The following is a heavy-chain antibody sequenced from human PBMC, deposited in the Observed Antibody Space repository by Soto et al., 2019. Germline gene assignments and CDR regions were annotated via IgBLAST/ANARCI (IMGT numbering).Heavy chain of an antibody. J-gene: IGHJ6*02. Sequence: GGSLRLSCSVSGFTFSNNAMTWVRQPPGRGLEWVSAISGSGGSTYYADSVKGRFTISRDNSKNTLYLQMNSLRAEDTAVYYCAKDHGGWGFYYYGMDVWGQGTTVTVSS. V-gene: IGHV3-23*01. D-gene: IGHD3-16*01. CDR2: ISGSGGST. CDR1: GFTFSNNA. CDR3: AKDHGGWGFYYYGMDV.